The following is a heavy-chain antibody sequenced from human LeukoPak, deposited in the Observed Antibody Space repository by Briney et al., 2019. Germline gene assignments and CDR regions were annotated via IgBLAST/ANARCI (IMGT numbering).Heavy chain of an antibody. Sequence: GGSLRLSCAASGFTFSSYGMHWVRQAPGKGLEWVAVISYDGSNKYYADSVKGRFTISRDNSKNTLYLQMNSLRAEDTAVYYCAKGRITMAYWGQGTLVTASS. D-gene: IGHD3-10*01. CDR2: ISYDGSNK. CDR1: GFTFSSYG. J-gene: IGHJ4*02. V-gene: IGHV3-30*18. CDR3: AKGRITMAY.